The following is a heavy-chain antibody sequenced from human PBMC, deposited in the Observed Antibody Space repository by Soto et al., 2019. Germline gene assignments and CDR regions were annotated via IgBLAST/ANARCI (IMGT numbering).Heavy chain of an antibody. Sequence: TSETLSLTCTVSGGSVSNSNYYWGWIRQSPGKGLEWIGSVYYRGRSYSKSSVRSRVTISVDTSKNQFSLNLNSVTASDTAVYFCVSQRTSVLTQAYFDYWGPGALVTVSS. CDR3: VSQRTSVLTQAYFDY. D-gene: IGHD2-8*01. J-gene: IGHJ4*02. CDR2: VYYRGRS. CDR1: GGSVSNSNYY. V-gene: IGHV4-39*01.